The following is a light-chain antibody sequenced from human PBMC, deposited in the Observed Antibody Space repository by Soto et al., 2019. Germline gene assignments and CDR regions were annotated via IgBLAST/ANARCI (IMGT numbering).Light chain of an antibody. Sequence: EIVMTHSPATLSVSPCERATLSWRASQTVRNNYLAWYQQKPSQAPRLLIYDASNRATGIPARFSGSGSGTDFTLTISRLEPEDFAVYYCQQYGSSPPITFGQGTRLEI. CDR1: QTVRNNY. CDR2: DAS. V-gene: IGKV3-20*01. CDR3: QQYGSSPPIT. J-gene: IGKJ5*01.